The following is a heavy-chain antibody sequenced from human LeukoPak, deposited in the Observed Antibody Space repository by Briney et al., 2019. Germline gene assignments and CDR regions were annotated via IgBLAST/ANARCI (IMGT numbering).Heavy chain of an antibody. Sequence: GGSLRLSCAASGFPFSRYAMNCVRQAPGKGLEWVSAISGSAGRAYCADSVKGRFTLSRHNSKNTLYLQMNSLRAEDTAVYYCAKEYSGTFSPYPSYFDCWGQGTLVTVSS. CDR1: GFPFSRYA. V-gene: IGHV3-23*01. D-gene: IGHD1-26*01. CDR2: ISGSAGRA. J-gene: IGHJ4*02. CDR3: AKEYSGTFSPYPSYFDC.